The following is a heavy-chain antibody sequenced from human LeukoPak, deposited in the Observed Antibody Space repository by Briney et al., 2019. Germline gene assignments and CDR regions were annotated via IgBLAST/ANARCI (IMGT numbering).Heavy chain of an antibody. CDR2: ISYDGSNK. CDR3: ARQTVRVGAFDI. D-gene: IGHD2-8*02. J-gene: IGHJ3*02. CDR1: GFTFSSYA. V-gene: IGHV3-30-3*01. Sequence: PGGSLRLSCAASGFTFSSYAMHWVRQAPGKGLEWVAVISYDGSNKYYADSVKGRFTISRDNSKNTLYLQMNSLRAEDTAVYYCARQTVRVGAFDIWGQGTMVTVSS.